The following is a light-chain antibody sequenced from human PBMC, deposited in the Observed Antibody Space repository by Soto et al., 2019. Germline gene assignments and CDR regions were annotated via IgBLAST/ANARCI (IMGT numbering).Light chain of an antibody. CDR3: QQYNIWPRA. J-gene: IGKJ1*01. V-gene: IGKV3-11*01. CDR2: DAS. CDR1: QSVIRY. Sequence: EIVLTQSPATLSLSPGERATLSCRASQSVIRYLAWYQQRPGQAPRLLIYDASYRATGIPARFSGSGSGTEFTLTVSSLQSEDFAVYYCQQYNIWPRAFGQGTKVDIK.